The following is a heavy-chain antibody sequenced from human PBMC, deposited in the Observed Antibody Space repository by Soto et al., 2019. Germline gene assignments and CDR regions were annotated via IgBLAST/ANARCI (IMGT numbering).Heavy chain of an antibody. J-gene: IGHJ4*02. Sequence: EVQLVESGGGLVQPGGSLRLSCAASGFTFSSYEMNWVRQAPGKGLAWVSYISSSGSTIYYADSVKGRFTISRDNAKNSLYLQMNSLRAEDTAVYYCARDGRDGYNFDYWGQGTLVTVSS. D-gene: IGHD5-12*01. V-gene: IGHV3-48*03. CDR2: ISSSGSTI. CDR1: GFTFSSYE. CDR3: ARDGRDGYNFDY.